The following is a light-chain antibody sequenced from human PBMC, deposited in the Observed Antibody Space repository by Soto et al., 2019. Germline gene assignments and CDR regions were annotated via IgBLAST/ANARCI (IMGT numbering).Light chain of an antibody. CDR3: QQSSSTPYT. CDR1: QSISFS. CDR2: ATS. V-gene: IGKV1-39*01. Sequence: DIQMTQSPSSLSASVGDRVIISCRASQSISFSLNWYQQKQGTAPKLLIFATSNWKGGVPSRFSGSGSGTDFTLTISSLQPEDFATYFCQQSSSTPYTFGQGTKLEIK. J-gene: IGKJ2*01.